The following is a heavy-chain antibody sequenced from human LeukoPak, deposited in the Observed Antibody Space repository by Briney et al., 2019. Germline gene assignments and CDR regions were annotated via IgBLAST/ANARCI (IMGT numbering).Heavy chain of an antibody. CDR2: ISGSGDNT. D-gene: IGHD3-22*01. Sequence: GGSLRLSCAASGFTFSSYAMSWVRQAPVKGLEWVSGISGSGDNTYYADSVKGRFTISRDNSKNTLYVQVNSLGTEDTAAYYCAKGSYYDSSGSFYFDYWGQGTLVTVSS. V-gene: IGHV3-23*01. CDR3: AKGSYYDSSGSFYFDY. CDR1: GFTFSSYA. J-gene: IGHJ4*02.